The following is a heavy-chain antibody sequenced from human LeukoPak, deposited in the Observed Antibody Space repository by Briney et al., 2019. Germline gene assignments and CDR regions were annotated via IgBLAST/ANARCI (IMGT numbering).Heavy chain of an antibody. CDR2: IYYSGST. Sequence: SETLSLTCTVSGGSISSYYWSWIRQPPGKGLEWIGYIYYSGSTYYNPSLKSRVTISVDTSKNQFSLKLSSVTAADTAVYYCARVEASSHFDYWGQGTLVTVSS. V-gene: IGHV4-59*12. CDR3: ARVEASSHFDY. CDR1: GGSISSYY. J-gene: IGHJ4*02.